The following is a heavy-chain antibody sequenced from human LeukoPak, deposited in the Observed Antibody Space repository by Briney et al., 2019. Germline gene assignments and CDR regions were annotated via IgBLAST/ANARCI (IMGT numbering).Heavy chain of an antibody. D-gene: IGHD6-19*01. CDR2: ISYDGSNK. V-gene: IGHV3-30-3*02. CDR3: AKSLAVAGPTAFDY. CDR1: GFTFSSYA. J-gene: IGHJ4*02. Sequence: GGSLRLSCAASGFTFSSYAMHWVRQAPGKGLEWVAVISYDGSNKYYADSVKGRFTISRDNSKNTLYLQMNSLRAEDTAVYYCAKSLAVAGPTAFDYWGQGTLVTVSS.